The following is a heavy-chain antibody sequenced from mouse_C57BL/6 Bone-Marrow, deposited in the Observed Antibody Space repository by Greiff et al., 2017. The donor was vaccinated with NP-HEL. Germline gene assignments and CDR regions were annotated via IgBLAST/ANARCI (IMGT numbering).Heavy chain of an antibody. V-gene: IGHV5-9-1*02. CDR3: TRDSVIYYLGFDY. J-gene: IGHJ2*01. D-gene: IGHD1-1*01. CDR1: GFTFSSYA. CDR2: ISSGGDYI. Sequence: EVHLVESGEGLVKPGGSLKLSCAASGFTFSSYAMSWVRQTPEKRLEWVAYISSGGDYIYYADTVKGRFTISSDNARNTLYLQMSSLKSEDTAMYYCTRDSVIYYLGFDYWGQGTTLTVSS.